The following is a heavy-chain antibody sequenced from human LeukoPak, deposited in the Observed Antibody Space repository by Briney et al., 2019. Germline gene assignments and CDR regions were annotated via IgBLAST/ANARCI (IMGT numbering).Heavy chain of an antibody. J-gene: IGHJ6*02. V-gene: IGHV1-3*01. D-gene: IGHD6-6*01. CDR1: GYTFTSYA. CDR3: ARSSSFKINGMDV. Sequence: GASVKVSCKASGYTFTSYAIHWVRQAPGQRLEWMGWINAGNGNTKYSQRFQGRVTISRNTSASTAYMELSSLRSEDTAVYYCARSSSFKINGMDVWGRGTTVTVSS. CDR2: INAGNGNT.